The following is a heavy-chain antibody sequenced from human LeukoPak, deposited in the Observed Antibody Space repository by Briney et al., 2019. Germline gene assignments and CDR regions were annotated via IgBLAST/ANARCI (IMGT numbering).Heavy chain of an antibody. CDR3: ACRDLTSTWSFP. D-gene: IGHD6-13*01. CDR2: IYPGDLRV. J-gene: IGHJ5*02. V-gene: IGHV5-51*01. CDR1: GYNFPTYW. Sequence: GESLKISCKGSGYNFPTYWIGWVRQMPGKGMEWMGVIYPGDLRVRYNPSFQGQVTISVDKSINTAYLQWVSLRASDSAMYYCACRDLTSTWSFPWGQGTLVTVSS.